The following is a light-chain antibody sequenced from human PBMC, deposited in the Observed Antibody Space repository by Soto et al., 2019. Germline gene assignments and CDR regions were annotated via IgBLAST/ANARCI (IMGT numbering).Light chain of an antibody. V-gene: IGLV4-69*01. J-gene: IGLJ3*02. CDR1: SGHSSYA. Sequence: QLVLTQSPSASASLGASVKLTCTLSSGHSSYAIAWHQQQPGKGPRYLMKLNSDGSHSKGDGIPDRFSGSSSGAERYLIISSLQSEDEADYYCQTWGTGIRVFGGGTKVTVL. CDR3: QTWGTGIRV. CDR2: LNSDGSH.